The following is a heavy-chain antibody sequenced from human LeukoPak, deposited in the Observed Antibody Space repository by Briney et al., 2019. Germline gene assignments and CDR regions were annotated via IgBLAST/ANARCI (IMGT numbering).Heavy chain of an antibody. Sequence: GASVKVSCKASGYTFTSYGISWVRQAPGQGLEWMGWISAYNGNTNYAQKLQGRVTITADESTSTAYMELSSLRPEDTAVYYCARLRGSGSYEPFDYWGQGTLVTVSS. CDR1: GYTFTSYG. CDR3: ARLRGSGSYEPFDY. D-gene: IGHD3-10*01. J-gene: IGHJ4*02. V-gene: IGHV1-18*01. CDR2: ISAYNGNT.